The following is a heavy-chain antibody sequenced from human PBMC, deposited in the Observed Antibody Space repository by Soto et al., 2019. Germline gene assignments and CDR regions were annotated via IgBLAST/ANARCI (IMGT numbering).Heavy chain of an antibody. D-gene: IGHD1-26*01. Sequence: SQTLSLTCAISGDSVSSNSAAWNWIRQSPSRGLEWLGRTYYRSKWYNDYAVSVKSRITINPDTSKNQFSLQLNSVTPEDTAVYYCARDAATTRAISSYYGMDVWGQGTTVTVSS. CDR2: TYYRSKWYN. CDR3: ARDAATTRAISSYYGMDV. V-gene: IGHV6-1*01. J-gene: IGHJ6*02. CDR1: GDSVSSNSAA.